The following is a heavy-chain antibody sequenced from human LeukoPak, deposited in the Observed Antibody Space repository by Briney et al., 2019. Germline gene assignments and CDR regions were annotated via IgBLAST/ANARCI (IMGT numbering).Heavy chain of an antibody. CDR3: ARDTRPSYFDFWTAYHGGNWFDP. Sequence: ASVKVSCKASGYTFANYGISWVRQAPGQGLEWMGWISAYNGNTNYAQKFQDRVSMTKDTSTSTAYMELRSLRSDDTAVYYCARDTRPSYFDFWTAYHGGNWFDPWGQGTLVTVSS. CDR1: GYTFANYG. D-gene: IGHD3-3*01. V-gene: IGHV1-18*01. CDR2: ISAYNGNT. J-gene: IGHJ5*02.